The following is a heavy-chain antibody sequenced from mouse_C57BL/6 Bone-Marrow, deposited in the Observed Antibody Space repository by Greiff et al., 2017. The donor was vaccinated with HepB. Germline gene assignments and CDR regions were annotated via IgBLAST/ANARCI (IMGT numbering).Heavy chain of an antibody. CDR2: ISYSGST. CDR3: ARSRAIYYGNYGAMDY. Sequence: EVQGVESGPGLAKPSQTLSLTCSVTGYSITSDYWNWIRKFPGNKLEYMGYISYSGSTYYNPSLKSRISITRDTSKNQYYLQLNSVTTEDTATYYCARSRAIYYGNYGAMDYWGQGTSVTVSS. D-gene: IGHD2-1*01. J-gene: IGHJ4*01. CDR1: GYSITSDY. V-gene: IGHV3-8*01.